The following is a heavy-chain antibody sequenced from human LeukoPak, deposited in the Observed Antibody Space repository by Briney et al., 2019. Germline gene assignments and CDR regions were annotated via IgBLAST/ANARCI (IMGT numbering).Heavy chain of an antibody. V-gene: IGHV3-30*04. Sequence: HPGGSLRLSCAASGFTFSSYAMHWVRQAPGKGLEWVAVISYDGRKRNYADSVKGRFTISRDNSKNTLYLQMNSLRAEDTAVYYCARDENGMDVWGQGTTVTVSS. CDR3: ARDENGMDV. J-gene: IGHJ6*02. CDR1: GFTFSSYA. CDR2: ISYDGRKR.